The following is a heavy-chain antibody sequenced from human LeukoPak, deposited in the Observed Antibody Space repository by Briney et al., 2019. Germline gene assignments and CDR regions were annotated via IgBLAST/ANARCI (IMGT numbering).Heavy chain of an antibody. J-gene: IGHJ4*02. D-gene: IGHD6-19*01. Sequence: SETLSLTCTVSGGSISSYYWSWLRQPPGKGLEWIGYIYYSGSTNYNPSLKSRVTISVDTSKNQFSLKLNSVTAADTAIYYCARAVSGRFDYWGRGTLVTVSS. V-gene: IGHV4-59*01. CDR1: GGSISSYY. CDR2: IYYSGST. CDR3: ARAVSGRFDY.